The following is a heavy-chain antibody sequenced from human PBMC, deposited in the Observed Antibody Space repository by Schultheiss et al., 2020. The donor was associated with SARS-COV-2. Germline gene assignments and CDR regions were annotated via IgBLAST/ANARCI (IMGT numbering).Heavy chain of an antibody. D-gene: IGHD5-24*01. J-gene: IGHJ6*02. Sequence: GGSLRLSCAASGFTFRYFGMHWVRQAPGKGLEWVSRINSDGSSTSYADSVKGRFTMSRDNAKNTLYLQMNSLRAEDTAVYYCARAGQLGYGMDVWGQGTTVTVSS. V-gene: IGHV3-74*01. CDR1: GFTFRYFG. CDR2: INSDGSST. CDR3: ARAGQLGYGMDV.